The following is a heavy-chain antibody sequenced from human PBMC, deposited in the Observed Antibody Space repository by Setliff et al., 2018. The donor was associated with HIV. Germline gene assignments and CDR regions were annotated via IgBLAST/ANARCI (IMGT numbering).Heavy chain of an antibody. J-gene: IGHJ4*02. CDR1: GYTFTSYY. D-gene: IGHD6-13*01. CDR2: INPSGGST. V-gene: IGHV1-46*01. CDR3: AKEYHSAATGARLANYFDY. Sequence: ASVKVSCKASGYTFTSYYMHWVRQAPGQGLEWMGIINPSGGSTSYAQKFQGRVTMTSDTSTSTVYMELSSLKSEDTAIYYCAKEYHSAATGARLANYFDYWGQGTLVTVSS.